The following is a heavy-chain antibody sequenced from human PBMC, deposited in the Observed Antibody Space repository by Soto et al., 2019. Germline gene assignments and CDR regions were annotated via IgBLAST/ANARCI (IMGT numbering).Heavy chain of an antibody. CDR1: GFTFSSHN. Sequence: PGGSLRLSCAASGFTFSSHNMNWVRQAPGKGLEWVSSISSSSSYIYYADSVKGRFTISRDNAKNSLYLQMNSLRAEDTAVYYCARSANYDYWSGYPPFDPWGQGTLVTVSS. J-gene: IGHJ5*02. D-gene: IGHD3-3*01. CDR3: ARSANYDYWSGYPPFDP. CDR2: ISSSSSYI. V-gene: IGHV3-21*01.